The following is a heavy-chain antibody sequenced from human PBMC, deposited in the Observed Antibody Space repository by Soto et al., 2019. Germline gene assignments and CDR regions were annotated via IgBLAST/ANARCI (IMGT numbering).Heavy chain of an antibody. D-gene: IGHD5-18*01. Sequence: GGSLRLSCAASGFTFSSYSMNWVRQAPGKGLEWVAMTTQDGSGKHYVDSVKGRFTISRDSAKNSMYLQMNSLTVEDTAMYYCASLDTAMIKTAGYWGQGTQVTVSS. CDR2: TTQDGSGK. CDR3: ASLDTAMIKTAGY. V-gene: IGHV3-7*01. CDR1: GFTFSSYS. J-gene: IGHJ4*02.